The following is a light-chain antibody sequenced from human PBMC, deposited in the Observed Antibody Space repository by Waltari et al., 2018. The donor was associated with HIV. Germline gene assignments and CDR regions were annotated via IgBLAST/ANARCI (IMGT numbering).Light chain of an antibody. J-gene: IGLJ2*01. Sequence: QSVLTQPPSASGTPGQRATISCFGSNSNIGSNSVYWYQQLPGMAHKHRIYKNNQRPSGVPDRFSGSKSGTSASLAISGLRSEDEADYYCAAWDDRLNLVFGGGTKLTVL. CDR1: NSNIGSNS. CDR2: KNN. V-gene: IGLV1-47*01. CDR3: AAWDDRLNLV.